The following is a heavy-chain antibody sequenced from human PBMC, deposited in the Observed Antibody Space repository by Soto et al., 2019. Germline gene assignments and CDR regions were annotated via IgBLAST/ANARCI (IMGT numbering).Heavy chain of an antibody. CDR1: GFAFSGST. J-gene: IGHJ6*02. CDR2: IRSKANSYAT. V-gene: IGHV3-73*01. Sequence: PGGSLRLSCAGSGFAFSGSTIHWVRQASGKGLEWVGRIRSKANSYATAYAAAVKGRFIVSRDDSKTTSYLQMDSLKIEDTAMYYCFRGNYFSYHGMDVWGQGTTVTVSS. CDR3: FRGNYFSYHGMDV. D-gene: IGHD1-1*01.